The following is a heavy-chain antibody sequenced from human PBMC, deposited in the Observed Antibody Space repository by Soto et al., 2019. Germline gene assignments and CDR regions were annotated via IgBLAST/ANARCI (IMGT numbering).Heavy chain of an antibody. J-gene: IGHJ5*02. CDR1: GFTFSSYG. Sequence: LRLSCAASGFTFSSYGMHWVRQAPGKGLEWVAVIWYDGSNKYYADSVKGRFTISRDNSKNTLYLQMNSLRAEDTAVYYCARDGGEQWLVRYWFDPWGQGTLVTVSS. CDR3: ARDGGEQWLVRYWFDP. D-gene: IGHD6-19*01. V-gene: IGHV3-33*01. CDR2: IWYDGSNK.